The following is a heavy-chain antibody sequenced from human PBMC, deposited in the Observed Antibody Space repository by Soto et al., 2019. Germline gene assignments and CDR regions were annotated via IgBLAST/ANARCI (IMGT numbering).Heavy chain of an antibody. CDR3: AREVQPVVRREYDC. V-gene: IGHV3-21*01. CDR2: ISGGGSM. CDR1: GFTFSSCT. Sequence: EVQLVESGGGLVKPGGSLRLSCAVSGFTFSSCTMNWVRQAPGKGLERVSSISGGGSMYYADSVKGRFTISRDNAKNSLYLQMNGLRTEDTAVYYCAREVQPVVRREYDCWGQGTLVTVSS. J-gene: IGHJ4*02. D-gene: IGHD1-1*01.